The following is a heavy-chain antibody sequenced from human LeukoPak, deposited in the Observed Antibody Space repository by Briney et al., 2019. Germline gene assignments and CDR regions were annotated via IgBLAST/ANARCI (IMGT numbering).Heavy chain of an antibody. V-gene: IGHV4-61*01. CDR3: ARGRSYGFDFDS. CDR1: GVSINTCCYY. D-gene: IGHD5-18*01. J-gene: IGHJ4*02. CDR2: KYYSGST. Sequence: SEALSLTCDVSGVSINTCCYYWTCIRQPPGKGLEWIGYKYYSGSTRYNSSLRSRLTISLDSSKNQFSLRLTSVTAADTAVYYCARGRSYGFDFDSWGPGTLVIVSS.